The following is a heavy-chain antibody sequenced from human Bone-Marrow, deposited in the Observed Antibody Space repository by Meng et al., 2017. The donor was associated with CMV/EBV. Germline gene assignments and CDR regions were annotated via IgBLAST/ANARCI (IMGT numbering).Heavy chain of an antibody. CDR1: GGSFSGHY. Sequence: VYGGSFSGHYWSWIRHSPGKGLEWIGEINHSGSTNYNPSLKSRVTISVDTSKNQFSLKLSSVTAADTAVYYCARGGTITMVRGVMNYWGQGTLVTSPQ. D-gene: IGHD3-10*01. CDR2: INHSGST. J-gene: IGHJ4*02. CDR3: ARGGTITMVRGVMNY. V-gene: IGHV4-34*01.